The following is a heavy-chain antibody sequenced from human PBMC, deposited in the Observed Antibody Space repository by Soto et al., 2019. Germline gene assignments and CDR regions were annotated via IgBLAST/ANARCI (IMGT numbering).Heavy chain of an antibody. CDR2: IDPKNGGT. J-gene: IGHJ4*02. D-gene: IGHD1-26*01. CDR3: ARDDYGIYPY. Sequence: QVQLVQSGPEVKKPGASVKVSCKASGYTVTDYYIHWVRQAPGQGLEWMGWIDPKNGGTIYAQKFQDRVTMTRDTSISTDYMDLSRLTSDDTALYYCARDDYGIYPYWGQGTRVTVSS. V-gene: IGHV1-2*02. CDR1: GYTVTDYY.